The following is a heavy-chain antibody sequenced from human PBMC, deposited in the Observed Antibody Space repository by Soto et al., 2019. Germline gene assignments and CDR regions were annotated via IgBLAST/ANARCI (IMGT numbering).Heavy chain of an antibody. J-gene: IGHJ6*02. V-gene: IGHV3-21*01. D-gene: IGHD1-26*01. Sequence: EVQLVESGGGLVKPGGSLRLSCAASGFTFSSYSMNWVRQAPGKGLEWVSSISSSSSYIYYADSVKGRFTISRDNAKNSLYLHMNSLRAEDTAVYYCARVGADDYYGMDVWGHGTTVTVSS. CDR2: ISSSSSYI. CDR1: GFTFSSYS. CDR3: ARVGADDYYGMDV.